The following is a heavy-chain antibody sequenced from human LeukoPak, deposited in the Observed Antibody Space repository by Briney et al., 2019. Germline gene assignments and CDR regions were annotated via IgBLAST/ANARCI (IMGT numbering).Heavy chain of an antibody. CDR3: TTEWAGYFDY. CDR1: GFTFSNAW. CDR2: IKSKTDGGTT. J-gene: IGHJ4*02. V-gene: IGHV3-15*01. Sequence: PGGSLRLSCAASGFTFSNAWMSWVRHAPGEGLEWVGRIKSKTDGGTTDYAAPVKGRFTISRDDSKNTFYLQMTSLTTADTAVYYCTTEWAGYFDYWGQGTLVTVSS.